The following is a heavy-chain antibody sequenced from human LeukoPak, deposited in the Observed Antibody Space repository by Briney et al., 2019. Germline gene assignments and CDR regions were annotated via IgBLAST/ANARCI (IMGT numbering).Heavy chain of an antibody. CDR3: ASEGYFDWAIDY. D-gene: IGHD3-9*01. J-gene: IGHJ4*02. CDR1: GGSISSYY. Sequence: SETLSLTCTVSGGSISSYYWSWIRQPAGKGLEWIGRIYTSGSTNYNPSLKSRVTMSVDTSKSQFSLKLSSVTAADTAVYYCASEGYFDWAIDYWGQGTLVTVSS. CDR2: IYTSGST. V-gene: IGHV4-4*07.